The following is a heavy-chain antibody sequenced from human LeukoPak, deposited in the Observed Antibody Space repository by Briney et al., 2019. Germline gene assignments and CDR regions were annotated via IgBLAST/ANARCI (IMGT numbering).Heavy chain of an antibody. CDR2: MNPNSGNT. CDR3: ARRSAVAGNYFDY. D-gene: IGHD6-19*01. J-gene: IGHJ4*02. Sequence: ASVKVSCKASGYTFTSYDINWVRQATGQGLEWMGWMNPNSGNTGYAQKFQGRVTMTRNTSISTAYMELSSLRSEDTAVYYCARRSAVAGNYFDYWGQGTLVTVS. CDR1: GYTFTSYD. V-gene: IGHV1-8*01.